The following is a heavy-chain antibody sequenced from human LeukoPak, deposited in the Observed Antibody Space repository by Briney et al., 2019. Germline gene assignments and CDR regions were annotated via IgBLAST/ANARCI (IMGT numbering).Heavy chain of an antibody. D-gene: IGHD3-10*01. CDR1: GFTFSSYA. V-gene: IGHV3-23*01. Sequence: PGGSLRLSCAASGFTFSSYAMSWVRQAPRKGLEWVSAISGSGGSTYYADSVKGRFTISRDNSKNTLYLQMNSLSAEDTAVHYCAKDGADHYGSGSYPFDSWGPGALVT. CDR3: AKDGADHYGSGSYPFDS. J-gene: IGHJ4*02. CDR2: ISGSGGST.